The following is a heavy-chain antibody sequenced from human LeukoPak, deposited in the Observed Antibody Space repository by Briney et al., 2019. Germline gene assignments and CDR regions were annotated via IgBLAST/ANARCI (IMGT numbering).Heavy chain of an antibody. CDR1: GYTFISYA. J-gene: IGHJ4*02. CDR3: ARSGAFDY. Sequence: VASVKVSCKTSGYTFISYAMHWVRQAPGQRLEWMGWINAGNGNTKYSQKFQGRVTITRDTSASTAYMELSSLRSGDTAVYYCARSGAFDYWGQGTLVTVSS. V-gene: IGHV1-3*01. CDR2: INAGNGNT. D-gene: IGHD4-17*01.